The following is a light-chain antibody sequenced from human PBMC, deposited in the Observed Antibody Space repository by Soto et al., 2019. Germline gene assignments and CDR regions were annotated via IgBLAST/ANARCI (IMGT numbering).Light chain of an antibody. J-gene: IGLJ3*02. V-gene: IGLV2-14*01. CDR1: SSDVGGYNY. Sequence: QSALTQPASVSGSPGQSITISCTGTSSDVGGYNYVSWYQQHPGKAPKLMIYEVRNQPSGVSNRFSGSRSGITASLTISGLQAEDEADYYCSSYTGSGTLVFGGGTKLTVL. CDR3: SSYTGSGTLV. CDR2: EVR.